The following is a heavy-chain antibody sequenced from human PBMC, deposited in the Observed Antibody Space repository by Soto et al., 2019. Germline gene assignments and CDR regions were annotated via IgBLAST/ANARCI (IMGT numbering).Heavy chain of an antibody. CDR1: GYTFTSYG. V-gene: IGHV1-18*04. D-gene: IGHD3-3*01. J-gene: IGHJ6*02. CDR3: ARGLEDFWSGYYDSYYYYGMDV. CDR2: ISAYNGNT. Sequence: GASVKVSCKASGYTFTSYGISWVRQAPGQGLEWMGWISAYNGNTNYAQKLQGRVTMTTDTSTSTAYMELRSLRSDDTAVYYCARGLEDFWSGYYDSYYYYGMDVWGQGTTVTVSS.